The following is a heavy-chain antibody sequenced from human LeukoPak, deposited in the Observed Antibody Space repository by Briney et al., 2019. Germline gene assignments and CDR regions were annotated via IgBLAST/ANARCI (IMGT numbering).Heavy chain of an antibody. D-gene: IGHD2-15*01. CDR1: GFTFSSYA. V-gene: IGHV3-23*01. J-gene: IGHJ3*02. CDR3: AKVLIVVVAAPDAFDI. Sequence: GGSLRLSCAASGFTFSSYAMSWVRQAPGKGLEWVSAISGSGGSTYYADSVKGRFTISRDNSKNTLYLQMNSLRAEDTAVYYCAKVLIVVVAAPDAFDIWGQGTMVTVSS. CDR2: ISGSGGST.